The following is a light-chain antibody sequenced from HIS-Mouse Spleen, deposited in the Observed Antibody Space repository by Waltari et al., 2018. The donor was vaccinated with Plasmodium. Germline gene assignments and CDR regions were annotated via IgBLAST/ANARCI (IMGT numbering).Light chain of an antibody. V-gene: IGLV2-23*01. CDR3: CSYAGSSTNWV. Sequence: QSALTQPASVSGSPGQSIPISCPGTSSDVGSYNLVYWYQHHPGKAPQRMIYEGSKGPSGGANRFSGSKSGNTASLTISGLQAEDEADYYCCSYAGSSTNWVFGGGTKLTVL. CDR2: EGS. CDR1: SSDVGSYNL. J-gene: IGLJ3*02.